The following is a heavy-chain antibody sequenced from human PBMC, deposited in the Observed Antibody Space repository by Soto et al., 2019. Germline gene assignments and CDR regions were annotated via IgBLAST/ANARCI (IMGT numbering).Heavy chain of an antibody. J-gene: IGHJ6*02. D-gene: IGHD2-8*01. V-gene: IGHV1-2*02. CDR1: GYTFSGYY. CDR2: INPNSGGT. CDR3: ARSLTEGYCTINPSYKRPLYGMDV. Sequence: ASVKVSCKASGYTFSGYYIHWLRQAPGQGLEWMGWINPNSGGTNYAQKFQGRVTVTRDTPTSTAYMELSRLTSDDTAVYYCARSLTEGYCTINPSYKRPLYGMDVWGQGTTVTVSS.